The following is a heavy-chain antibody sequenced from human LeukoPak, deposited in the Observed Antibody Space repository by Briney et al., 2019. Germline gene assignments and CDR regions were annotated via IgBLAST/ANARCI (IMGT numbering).Heavy chain of an antibody. D-gene: IGHD6-19*01. CDR2: IKQDGSEK. CDR3: ARDFSVAGSPPDY. J-gene: IGHJ4*02. CDR1: GFTFSSYW. V-gene: IGHV3-7*03. Sequence: PGGSLRLSCAASGFTFSSYWMSWVRQAPGKGLECVADIKQDGSEKYYVDSVKGRFTISRDNAKNSLFLQMNSLRAEDTAVYYCARDFSVAGSPPDYWGQGTLVTVSS.